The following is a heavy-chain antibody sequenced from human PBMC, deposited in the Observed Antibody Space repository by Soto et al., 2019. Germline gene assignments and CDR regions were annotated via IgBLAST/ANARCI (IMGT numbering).Heavy chain of an antibody. CDR2: ISHNDEPKI. D-gene: IGHD3-10*01. J-gene: IGHJ4*01. CDR3: ARGVRAETYYNAFDY. CDR1: GCSFKNYA. Sequence: QVQLVESGGGVVQPGSSLRLSCAASGCSFKNYAFHWVRQAPGKGLEWVALISHNDEPKIFYADSVQGRFTISRDNFKNTVYLQMNSLRDEDTSVYHCARGVRAETYYNAFDYWGQGTQVTVSS. V-gene: IGHV3-30-3*01.